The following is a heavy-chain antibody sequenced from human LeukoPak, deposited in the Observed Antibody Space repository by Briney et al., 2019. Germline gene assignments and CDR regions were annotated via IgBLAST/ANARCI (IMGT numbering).Heavy chain of an antibody. V-gene: IGHV1-8*01. CDR3: ARASDYDFWSGYYVNYYYYGMDV. Sequence: ASVKVSCKASGYTFTSYGINWVRQATGQGLEWLGRMNPNSGDTAYAQKFQGRVTMTRSTSISTAYMELTSLRSEDTAVYYCARASDYDFWSGYYVNYYYYGMDVWGRGTTVTVSS. D-gene: IGHD3-3*01. CDR1: GYTFTSYG. J-gene: IGHJ6*02. CDR2: MNPNSGDT.